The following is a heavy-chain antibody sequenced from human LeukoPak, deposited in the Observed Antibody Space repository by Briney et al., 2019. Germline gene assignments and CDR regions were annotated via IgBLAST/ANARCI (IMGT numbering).Heavy chain of an antibody. J-gene: IGHJ4*02. CDR2: IYYSGST. D-gene: IGHD6-13*01. Sequence: TSETLSLTCTVSGVSISNYYWSWIRQPPGKGLEWIGYIYYSGSTNYSPSLKSRVTISVDTSKNQFSLKLSSVTAADTAVFYCARAASSWSFDYWGQGTLVTVSS. CDR1: GVSISNYY. CDR3: ARAASSWSFDY. V-gene: IGHV4-59*01.